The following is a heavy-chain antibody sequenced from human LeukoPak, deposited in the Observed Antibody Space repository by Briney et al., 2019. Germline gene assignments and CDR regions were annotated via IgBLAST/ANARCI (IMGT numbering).Heavy chain of an antibody. CDR3: ARDRGSSGWYGVDAFDI. V-gene: IGHV1-2*02. J-gene: IGHJ3*02. D-gene: IGHD6-19*01. Sequence: ASVKVSCKASGYSFTSFGMNWVQQAPGQGLEWMGWINPNSGGTNYAQKFQGRVTMTRDTSISTAYMELSRLRSDDTAVYYCARDRGSSGWYGVDAFDIWGQGTMVTVSS. CDR2: INPNSGGT. CDR1: GYSFTSFG.